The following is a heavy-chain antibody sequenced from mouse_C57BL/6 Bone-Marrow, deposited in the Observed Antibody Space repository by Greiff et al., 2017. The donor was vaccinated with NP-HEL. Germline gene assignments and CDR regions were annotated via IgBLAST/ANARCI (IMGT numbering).Heavy chain of an antibody. J-gene: IGHJ3*01. CDR2: IDPSDSET. CDR3: AIYYDYDLAWFAY. CDR1: GYTFTSYW. D-gene: IGHD2-4*01. V-gene: IGHV1-52*01. Sequence: QVQLQQPGAELVRPGSSVKLSCKASGYTFTSYWMHWVKQRPIQGLEWIGNIDPSDSETHYNQKFKDKATLTVDKSSSTAYMQLSSLTSEDSAVYYCAIYYDYDLAWFAYWGQGTLVTVSA.